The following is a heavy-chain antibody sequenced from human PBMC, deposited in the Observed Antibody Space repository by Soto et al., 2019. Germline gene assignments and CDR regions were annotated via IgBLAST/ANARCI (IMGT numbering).Heavy chain of an antibody. CDR1: GFTFGIHW. CDR2: INQDGSDN. D-gene: IGHD2-21*01. CDR3: ATSMRHTLDP. J-gene: IGHJ5*02. V-gene: IGHV3-7*01. Sequence: EVQVVESGGGLVQPGGSLRLSCAASGFTFGIHWMTWVRQVPGKGLEWVANINQDGSDNYYVDSVKGRFIISRDNAKDSLYLQMNSLRVEDTAVYYGATSMRHTLDPWGQGTLVTVS.